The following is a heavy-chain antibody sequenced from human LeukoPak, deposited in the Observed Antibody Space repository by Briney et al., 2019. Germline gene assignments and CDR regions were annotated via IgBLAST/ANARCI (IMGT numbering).Heavy chain of an antibody. V-gene: IGHV3-21*01. CDR1: GFTFSSYS. D-gene: IGHD6-19*01. Sequence: GGSLRLSCAASGFTFSSYSMNWVRQAPGKGLEWVSSISSSSSYIYYADSVKGRFTISRDNAKNSLYLQMNSLRAEDTAVYYCARGAVAGKPNFHYWGQGTLVTVSS. J-gene: IGHJ4*02. CDR2: ISSSSSYI. CDR3: ARGAVAGKPNFHY.